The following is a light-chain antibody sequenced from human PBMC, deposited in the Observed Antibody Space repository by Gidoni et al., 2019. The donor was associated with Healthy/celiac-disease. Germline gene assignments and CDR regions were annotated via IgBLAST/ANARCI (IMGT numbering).Light chain of an antibody. CDR1: SSYVGSYNL. CDR2: EVS. CDR3: CSYAGSSTWV. J-gene: IGLJ3*02. V-gene: IGLV2-23*02. Sequence: QSALTTPASVSGTPGQSITISCTGTSSYVGSYNLVSWYQQPPGKAPKLMIYEVSKRPSGVSNRFSGSKSGNTASLTISGLQAEDEADYYCCSYAGSSTWVFGGGTKLTVL.